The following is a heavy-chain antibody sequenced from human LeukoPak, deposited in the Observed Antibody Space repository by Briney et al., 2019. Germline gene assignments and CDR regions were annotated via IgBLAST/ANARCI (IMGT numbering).Heavy chain of an antibody. V-gene: IGHV4-59*12. CDR1: GGSISSYY. D-gene: IGHD3-22*01. J-gene: IGHJ6*02. CDR3: ASDSSGSPYYSGMDV. CDR2: IYYSGST. Sequence: NPSETLSLTCTVSGGSISSYYWSWIRQPPGKGLEWIGYIYYSGSTNYNPSLKSRVTISVDTSKNQFSLTLSSVTAADTAVYYCASDSSGSPYYSGMDVWGQGTTVTVSS.